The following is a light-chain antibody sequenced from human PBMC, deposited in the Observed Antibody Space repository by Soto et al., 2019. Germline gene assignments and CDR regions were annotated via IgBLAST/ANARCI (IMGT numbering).Light chain of an antibody. CDR2: ATS. Sequence: IVLTRSPGTLSSSPGERATLSCRASKSIDNRYFAWYKHKPGQAPRLLSYATSSRATGIPDRFGGSGYGTDFTLTINRLETEDFAVYYCQQYFTSSWTFGQGTKVDI. CDR1: KSIDNRY. CDR3: QQYFTSSWT. J-gene: IGKJ1*01. V-gene: IGKV3-20*01.